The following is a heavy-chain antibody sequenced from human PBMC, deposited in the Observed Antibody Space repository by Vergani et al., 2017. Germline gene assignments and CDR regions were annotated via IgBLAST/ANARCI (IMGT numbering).Heavy chain of an antibody. CDR2: IIPIFGTA. V-gene: IGHV1-69*06. D-gene: IGHD1-1*01. CDR1: GGTINNSA. Sequence: QVQLVQSGAEVKKPGSSVKVSCKASGGTINNSAISWVRQAPGQGLEWMGGIIPIFGTANFAQKFQGRVTITADKSTSTAYMELSSLRSEDTAVYYCARDESGTDAFDIWGQGTMVTVSS. CDR3: ARDESGTDAFDI. J-gene: IGHJ3*02.